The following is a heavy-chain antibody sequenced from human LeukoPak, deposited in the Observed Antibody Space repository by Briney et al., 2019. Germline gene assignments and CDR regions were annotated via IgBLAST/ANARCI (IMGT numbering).Heavy chain of an antibody. Sequence: ASVKVSCKASGYTFTSYYMHWVRQAPGQGLEWMGIINPSGGSTSYAQKFQGRVTMTTDTSTSTAYMELRSLRSDDTAVYYCAREFLWLRSCFDYWGQGTLVTVSS. CDR2: INPSGGST. CDR3: AREFLWLRSCFDY. CDR1: GYTFTSYY. J-gene: IGHJ4*02. V-gene: IGHV1-46*01. D-gene: IGHD3-10*01.